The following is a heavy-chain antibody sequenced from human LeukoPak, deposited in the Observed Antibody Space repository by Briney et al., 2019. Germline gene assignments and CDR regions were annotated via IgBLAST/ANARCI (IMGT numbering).Heavy chain of an antibody. CDR3: ARAVNYLTTLGWFDP. J-gene: IGHJ5*02. Sequence: PGGSLRLSCAASGFTFSSYRMNWVRQAPGKGPEWVSSISSSSNYIYYADSVKGRFTISRDNAKNSLSLQMNSLRAEDTAVYYCARAVNYLTTLGWFDPWGQGTLVTVSS. V-gene: IGHV3-21*01. D-gene: IGHD4-11*01. CDR2: ISSSSNYI. CDR1: GFTFSSYR.